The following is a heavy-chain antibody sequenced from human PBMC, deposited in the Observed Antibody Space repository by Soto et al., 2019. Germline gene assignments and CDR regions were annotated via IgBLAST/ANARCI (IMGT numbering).Heavy chain of an antibody. CDR3: ARAGQQVVQLGGFDY. V-gene: IGHV4-59*01. Sequence: PSETLSLTCTVSGGSISSYYWSWIRQPPGKGLEWIGYIYYSGSTNYNPSLKSRVTISVDTSKNQFSLKLSSVTAADTAVYYCARAGQQVVQLGGFDYWGQGNLVTVS. J-gene: IGHJ4*02. CDR1: GGSISSYY. D-gene: IGHD6-13*01. CDR2: IYYSGST.